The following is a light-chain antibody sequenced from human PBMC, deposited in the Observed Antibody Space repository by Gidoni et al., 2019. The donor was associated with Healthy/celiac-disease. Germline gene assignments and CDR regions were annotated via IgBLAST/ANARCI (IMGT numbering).Light chain of an antibody. Sequence: DIQMTQSPSSLSASVGDRDTNTCWASQSISSSLNWYQQKPGKAPKLLIYAASSLQSGVPSRFSGSGSGTDFTLTISSLQPEDFATYYCQQSYSTPLTFGGGTKVEIK. V-gene: IGKV1-39*01. CDR1: QSISSS. CDR2: AAS. CDR3: QQSYSTPLT. J-gene: IGKJ4*01.